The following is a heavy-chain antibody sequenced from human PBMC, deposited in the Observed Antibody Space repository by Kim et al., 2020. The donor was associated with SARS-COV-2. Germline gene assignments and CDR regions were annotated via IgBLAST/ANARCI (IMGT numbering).Heavy chain of an antibody. D-gene: IGHD1-26*01. J-gene: IGHJ3*02. CDR2: TRNKANSYTT. CDR3: ARVVGYGWELPHAFDI. CDR1: GFTFSDHY. Sequence: GGSLRLSCAASGFTFSDHYMDWVRQAPGKGLEWVGRTRNKANSYTTEYAASVKGRFTISGDDSKNSLYLQMNSLKTEDTAVYYCARVVGYGWELPHAFDIWGQGTMVTVSS. V-gene: IGHV3-72*01.